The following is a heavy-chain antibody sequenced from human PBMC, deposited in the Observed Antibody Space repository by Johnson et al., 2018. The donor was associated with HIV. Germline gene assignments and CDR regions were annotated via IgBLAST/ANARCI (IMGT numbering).Heavy chain of an antibody. CDR2: ISSSGSTI. CDR1: GFTFSDYY. D-gene: IGHD6-6*01. J-gene: IGHJ3*02. CDR3: ATLKSPRLHIAARRPDAFDI. Sequence: VQLVESGGGLVKPGGSLRLSCAASGFTFSDYYMSWIRQAPGKGLEWVSYISSSGSTIYYADSVKGRFAISRDNAKNSLYLQMNSLRAEDTAVYYCATLKSPRLHIAARRPDAFDIWGQGTMVTVSS. V-gene: IGHV3-11*04.